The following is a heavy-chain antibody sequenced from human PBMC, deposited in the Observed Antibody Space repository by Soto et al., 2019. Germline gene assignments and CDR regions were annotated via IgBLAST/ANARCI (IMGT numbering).Heavy chain of an antibody. D-gene: IGHD3-10*01. J-gene: IGHJ4*02. CDR3: AHTNYYGSWYFDS. V-gene: IGHV2-5*02. CDR1: GSSLSSTGVG. CDR2: IYWDNDK. Sequence: QITLKESGPTLVKPTQTLTLTCTFSGSSLSSTGVGVGWIRQPPGEALEWLALIYWDNDKRYSPSLKRRLTXTXDXXKNQVVLTLTDMDPVDTATYFCAHTNYYGSWYFDSWGQGTLVTVSS.